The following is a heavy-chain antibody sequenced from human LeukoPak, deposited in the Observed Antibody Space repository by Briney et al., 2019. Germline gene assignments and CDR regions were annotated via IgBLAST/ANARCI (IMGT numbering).Heavy chain of an antibody. D-gene: IGHD2/OR15-2a*01. CDR3: ARGDYFDDSASPVDY. J-gene: IGHJ4*02. Sequence: GGSLRLSCAASGFTFSSYSMNWVRQAPGKGLEWVSYISSSSGTLLYADSVKGRFTISRDNAKNSLYLQMNSLRAEDTAVYYCARGDYFDDSASPVDYWGQGTLVTVSS. CDR1: GFTFSSYS. CDR2: ISSSSGTL. V-gene: IGHV3-48*01.